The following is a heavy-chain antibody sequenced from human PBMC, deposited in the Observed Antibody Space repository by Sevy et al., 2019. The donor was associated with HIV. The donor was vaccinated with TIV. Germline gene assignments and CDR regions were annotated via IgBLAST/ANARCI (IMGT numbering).Heavy chain of an antibody. D-gene: IGHD6-13*01. CDR3: ARIGIAAAGPDY. CDR1: GYTFTSYD. CDR2: MNPNSGNT. Sequence: VSVKVSCKASGYTFTSYDINWVRQATGQGLEWMGWMNPNSGNTGYAQKFQGRVTITRNTSISTAYMELSSLRSEDTAVYYCARIGIAAAGPDYWGQGTLVTVSS. V-gene: IGHV1-8*03. J-gene: IGHJ4*02.